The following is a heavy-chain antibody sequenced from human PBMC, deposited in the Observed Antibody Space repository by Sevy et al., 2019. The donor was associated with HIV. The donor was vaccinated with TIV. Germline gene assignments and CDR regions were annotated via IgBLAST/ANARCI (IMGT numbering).Heavy chain of an antibody. CDR1: GFTFSSYS. J-gene: IGHJ3*02. CDR2: ISSSSSYI. Sequence: GGSLRLSCAASGFTFSSYSMNWVRQAPGKGLEWVSSISSSSSYIYYADSVKGRFTISRDNAKNSLYLQMNSLRAEDTAVYYCARDFGYCSGGSCYRPDAFDIWGQRTMVTVSS. V-gene: IGHV3-21*01. D-gene: IGHD2-15*01. CDR3: ARDFGYCSGGSCYRPDAFDI.